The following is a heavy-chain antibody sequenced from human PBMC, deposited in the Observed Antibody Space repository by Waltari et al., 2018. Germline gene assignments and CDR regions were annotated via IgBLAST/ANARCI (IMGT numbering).Heavy chain of an antibody. CDR3: ASGIAAAGTSWYFDY. Sequence: QVQLQESGPGLVKPSQTLSLTCTVSGGSISSGGSYWSWIRQHPGKGLEWIGYIYYSGSTYYNPSLKIRVTIAVDTSKNQFSLKLSSVTAADTAVYYWASGIAAAGTSWYFDYWGQGTLVTVSS. D-gene: IGHD6-13*01. J-gene: IGHJ4*02. V-gene: IGHV4-31*03. CDR2: IYYSGST. CDR1: GGSISSGGSY.